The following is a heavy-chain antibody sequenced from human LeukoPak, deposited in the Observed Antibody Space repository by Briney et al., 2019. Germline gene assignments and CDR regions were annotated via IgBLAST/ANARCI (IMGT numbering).Heavy chain of an antibody. Sequence: SVKVSCKASGGTFSSYTISWVRQAPGQGLEWMGRIIPILGIANYAQKFQGRVTITADKSTRTGYMERSSLRSEDRAVYYCARLGLGDTFEISGAGTMVT. CDR2: IIPILGIA. D-gene: IGHD1-26*01. CDR1: GGTFSSYT. V-gene: IGHV1-69*02. J-gene: IGHJ3*02. CDR3: ARLGLGDTFEI.